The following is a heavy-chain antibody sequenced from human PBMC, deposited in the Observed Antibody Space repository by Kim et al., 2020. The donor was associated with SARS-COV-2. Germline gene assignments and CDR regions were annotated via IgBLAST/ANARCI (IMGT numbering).Heavy chain of an antibody. CDR1: GGSISSSSYY. CDR3: ARQGGYCSGGSCYSFGLYAFDI. Sequence: SETLSLTCTVSGGSISSSSYYWGWIRQPPGKGLEWIGSIYYSGSTYYNPSLKSRVTISVDTSKNQFSLKLSSVTAADTAVYYCARQGGYCSGGSCYSFGLYAFDIWGQGTMVTVSS. CDR2: IYYSGST. J-gene: IGHJ3*02. V-gene: IGHV4-39*01. D-gene: IGHD2-15*01.